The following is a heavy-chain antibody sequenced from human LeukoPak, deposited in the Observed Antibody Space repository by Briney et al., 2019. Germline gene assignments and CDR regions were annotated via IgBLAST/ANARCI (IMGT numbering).Heavy chain of an antibody. Sequence: SETLSLTCTVSGGSISSYYWSWIRQPPGKGLEWIGYIYYSGSTNYNPSLKSRVTISVDTSKNQFSLKLSSVTAADTAVYYCAGRYYYGSGSSYYYYMDVWGKGTTVTISS. J-gene: IGHJ6*03. CDR3: AGRYYYGSGSSYYYYMDV. D-gene: IGHD3-10*01. V-gene: IGHV4-59*01. CDR2: IYYSGST. CDR1: GGSISSYY.